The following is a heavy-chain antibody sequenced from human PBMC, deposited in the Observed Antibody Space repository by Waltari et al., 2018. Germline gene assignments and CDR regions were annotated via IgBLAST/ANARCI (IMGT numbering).Heavy chain of an antibody. Sequence: QVQLQESGPGLVKPSETLSLTCPVSGAPMPNYHWRCNRPPAGRGPEWIGRVFTDGKTHYAASLRSRVTMSMDTSKDQFSLKLTSVTAADTALYYCARAQEGHDAFDFWGQGTMVTVSS. J-gene: IGHJ3*01. CDR3: ARAQEGHDAFDF. CDR1: GAPMPNYH. CDR2: VFTDGKT. V-gene: IGHV4-4*07.